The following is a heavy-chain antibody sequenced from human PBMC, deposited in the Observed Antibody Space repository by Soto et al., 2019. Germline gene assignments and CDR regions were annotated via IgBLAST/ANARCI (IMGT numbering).Heavy chain of an antibody. CDR3: ARVRDQLLFYYYYGMDV. D-gene: IGHD2-2*01. CDR1: GFTFSSYA. J-gene: IGHJ6*02. Sequence: GGSLRLSCAASGFTFSSYAMHRVRQAPGKGLEWVAVISYDGSNKYYADSVKGRFTISRDNSKNTLYLQMNSLRAEDTAVYYCARVRDQLLFYYYYGMDVWGQGTTVTVSS. V-gene: IGHV3-30-3*01. CDR2: ISYDGSNK.